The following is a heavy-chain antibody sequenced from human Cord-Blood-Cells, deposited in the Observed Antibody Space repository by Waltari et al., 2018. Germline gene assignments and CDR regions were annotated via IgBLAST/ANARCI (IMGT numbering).Heavy chain of an antibody. CDR1: GGSFSGYY. D-gene: IGHD6-25*01. CDR3: ARGLAAAPYLFDP. V-gene: IGHV4-34*01. J-gene: IGHJ5*02. Sequence: QVQLQQWGAGLLKPSETLSLTCAVYGGSFSGYYWSWIRQPPGKGLEWIGESNHSGSTNYNPSLKSLVTISVDTSKNQFSLKLSSVTAADTAVYYCARGLAAAPYLFDPWGQGTLVTVSS. CDR2: SNHSGST.